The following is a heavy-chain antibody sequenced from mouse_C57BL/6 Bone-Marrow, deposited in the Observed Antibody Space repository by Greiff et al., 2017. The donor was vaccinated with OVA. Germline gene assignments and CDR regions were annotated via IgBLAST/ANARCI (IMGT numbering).Heavy chain of an antibody. CDR3: ARSLNWGYAMDY. D-gene: IGHD4-1*01. CDR1: GYTFTSYW. J-gene: IGHJ4*01. Sequence: QVQLKQPGAELVKPGASVKLSCKASGYTFTSYWMHWVKQRPGQGLEWIGMIHPNSGSTNYNEKFKSKATLTVDKSSSTAYMQLSSLTSEDSAVYYCARSLNWGYAMDYWGQGTSVTVSS. CDR2: IHPNSGST. V-gene: IGHV1-64*01.